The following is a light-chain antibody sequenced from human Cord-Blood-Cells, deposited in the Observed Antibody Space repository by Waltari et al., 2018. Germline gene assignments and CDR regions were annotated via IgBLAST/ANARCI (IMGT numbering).Light chain of an antibody. V-gene: IGKV4-1*01. CDR2: WAS. Sequence: EIVMTQSPDSVAVFLCGRATINCKSSQSVLYSSNNKNYLAWYQQKPGQPPKLLIYWASTRESGVPDRFSGSESGTDFTLTISSLQAEDVAVYYCQQYYSTPPTFGQGTKVEIK. CDR1: QSVLYSSNNKNY. J-gene: IGKJ1*01. CDR3: QQYYSTPPT.